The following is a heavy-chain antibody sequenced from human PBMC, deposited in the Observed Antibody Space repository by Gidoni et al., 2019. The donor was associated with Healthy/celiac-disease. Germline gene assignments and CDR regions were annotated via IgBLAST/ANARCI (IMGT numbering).Heavy chain of an antibody. CDR3: ARGTVGELSDYYYYGMDV. CDR2: IIPIFGTA. CDR1: GGTFSSYA. Sequence: QVQLVQSGAEVKKPGSSVQVSCKASGGTFSSYAISWVRQAPGQGLEWMGGIIPIFGTANYAQKFQGRVTITADESTSTAYMELSSLRSEDTAVYYCARGTVGELSDYYYYGMDVWGQGTTVTVSS. V-gene: IGHV1-69*01. J-gene: IGHJ6*02. D-gene: IGHD3-10*01.